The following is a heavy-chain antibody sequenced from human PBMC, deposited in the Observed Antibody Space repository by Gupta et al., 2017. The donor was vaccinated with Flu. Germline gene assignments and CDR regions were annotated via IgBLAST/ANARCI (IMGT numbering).Heavy chain of an antibody. D-gene: IGHD1-1*01. CDR3: AKSRRGHNVYRDACDI. Sequence: APGKGLEWVAVISYHGITKHYAESVKGRFTVSRDISKNTVYLQMNSLRADDTAVYYCAKSRRGHNVYRDACDIWGQGTVVTVSS. V-gene: IGHV3-30*18. CDR2: ISYHGITK. J-gene: IGHJ3*02.